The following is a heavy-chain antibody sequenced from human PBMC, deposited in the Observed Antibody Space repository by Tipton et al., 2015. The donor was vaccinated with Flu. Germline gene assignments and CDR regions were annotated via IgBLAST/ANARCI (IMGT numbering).Heavy chain of an antibody. Sequence: TLSLTCTASGDSMRRDYFWGWIRQAPGKGLEWIGNIHYSGSPHYNPSLKSRVTISVDTSKNQFSLRLNSVTAADTAVYYCARREYSNYVSEPKSWFDPWGQGTLVTVSS. D-gene: IGHD6-6*01. CDR1: GDSMRRDYF. V-gene: IGHV4-38-2*02. CDR3: ARREYSNYVSEPKSWFDP. CDR2: IHYSGSP. J-gene: IGHJ5*02.